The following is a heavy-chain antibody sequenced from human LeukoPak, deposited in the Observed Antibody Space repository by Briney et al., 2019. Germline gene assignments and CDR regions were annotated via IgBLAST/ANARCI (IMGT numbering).Heavy chain of an antibody. D-gene: IGHD2-2*01. V-gene: IGHV4-34*01. CDR3: ARNHIVVVPAATPTWFDP. Sequence: SETLPLTCAVYGGSFSGYYWSWIRQPPGKGLEWIGEINHSGSTNYNPSLKSRVTTSVDTSKNQFSLKLSSVTAADTAVYYYARNHIVVVPAATPTWFDPWGQGTLVTVSS. J-gene: IGHJ5*02. CDR1: GGSFSGYY. CDR2: INHSGST.